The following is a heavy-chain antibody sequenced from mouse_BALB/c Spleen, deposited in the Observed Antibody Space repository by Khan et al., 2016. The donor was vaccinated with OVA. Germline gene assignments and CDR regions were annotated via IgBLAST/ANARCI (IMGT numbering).Heavy chain of an antibody. Sequence: QVQLQQPGSVLVRPGASVKLSCKASGYTFTSSWMHWAKQRPGQGLEWIGEIHPNTGNSNYNEKFKGKATLTVDTSSITAYVDLSSLTSEDSAVTYCARNGKRDAMDYWGQGTSGTVSS. D-gene: IGHD2-1*01. CDR3: ARNGKRDAMDY. J-gene: IGHJ4*01. V-gene: IGHV1S130*01. CDR1: GYTFTSSW. CDR2: IHPNTGNS.